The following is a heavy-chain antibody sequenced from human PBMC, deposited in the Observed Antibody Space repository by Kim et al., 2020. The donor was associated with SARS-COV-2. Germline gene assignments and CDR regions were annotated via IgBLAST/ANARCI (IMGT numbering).Heavy chain of an antibody. V-gene: IGHV4-59*09. J-gene: IGHJ5*02. CDR2: GST. D-gene: IGHD3-22*01. Sequence: GSTKYTPSLEGRVPISVDTSSNQFSLKLRSVTAADTAMYYCAKGMIAINPWGQGTLVTVSS. CDR3: AKGMIAINP.